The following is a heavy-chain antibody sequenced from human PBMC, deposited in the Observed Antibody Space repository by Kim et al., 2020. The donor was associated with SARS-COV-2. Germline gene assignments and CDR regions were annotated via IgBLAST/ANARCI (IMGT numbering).Heavy chain of an antibody. CDR1: GYIFTGYY. Sequence: ASVKVSCKASGYIFTGYYMHWVRQAPGQGLEWMGWINPNSGGTNYAQKFQGRVTMTRDTSISTAYMELSRLRSDDTAVYYCASTNYYDSSGYSRGAFDIWAQGTMVTVSS. D-gene: IGHD3-22*01. V-gene: IGHV1-2*02. J-gene: IGHJ3*02. CDR2: INPNSGGT. CDR3: ASTNYYDSSGYSRGAFDI.